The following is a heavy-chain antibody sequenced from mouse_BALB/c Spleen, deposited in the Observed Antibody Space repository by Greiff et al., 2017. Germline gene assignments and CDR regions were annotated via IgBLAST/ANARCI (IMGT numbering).Heavy chain of an antibody. D-gene: IGHD2-3*01. CDR2: IYPGDGDT. CDR1: GYAFSSSW. CDR3: ARRVYDGYLWFAY. Sequence: VQLQQSGPELVKPGASVKISCKASGYAFSSSWMNWVKQRPGQGLEWIGRIYPGDGDTNYNGKFKGKATLTSDKSSSTAYMELSSLTSEDSAVYYCARRVYDGYLWFAYWGQGTLVTVSA. V-gene: IGHV1-82*01. J-gene: IGHJ3*01.